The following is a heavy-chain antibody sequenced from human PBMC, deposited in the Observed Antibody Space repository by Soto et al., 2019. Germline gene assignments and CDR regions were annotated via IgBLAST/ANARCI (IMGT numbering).Heavy chain of an antibody. D-gene: IGHD2-21*02. J-gene: IGHJ4*02. CDR2: IYYSGRT. V-gene: IGHV4-31*03. Sequence: SETLSLTCTVSGGSISSGGYYWSWIRQHPGKGLECIGYIYYSGRTYYNPSLKSRVTMSVDTSKNQFSLKLSSVTAADTAVYYCARGVGDWYYYFDYWRQGPLVPVSS. CDR3: ARGVGDWYYYFDY. CDR1: GGSISSGGYY.